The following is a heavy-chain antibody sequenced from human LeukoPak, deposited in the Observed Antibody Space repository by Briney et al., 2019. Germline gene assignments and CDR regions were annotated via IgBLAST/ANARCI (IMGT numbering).Heavy chain of an antibody. J-gene: IGHJ4*02. D-gene: IGHD4-17*01. CDR2: ISGDGSST. V-gene: IGHV3-23*01. CDR3: AKDAYGDYVYYFDH. CDR1: GSTFSTYA. Sequence: GGSLRLSCAASGSTFSTYAMSWVRQAPGKGLEWVSGISGDGSSTDYADSVKGRFTISRDNSKNTLYLQMNSLRAEDTAVYYCAKDAYGDYVYYFDHWGQGTLVTVSS.